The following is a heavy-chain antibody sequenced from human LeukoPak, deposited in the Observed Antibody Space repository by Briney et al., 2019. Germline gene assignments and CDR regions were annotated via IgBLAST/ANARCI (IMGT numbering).Heavy chain of an antibody. CDR1: GYTFTSSG. D-gene: IGHD3-3*01. J-gene: IGHJ4*02. CDR2: ISPYNGNT. CDR3: ARASLRFRPGDY. V-gene: IGHV1-18*01. Sequence: ASVKVSCKASGYTFTSSGISYDISWVRQAPGQGLEWMGWISPYNGNTNYAQKLQGRVTMTTDTSTSTAYMELRSLRSDDTAVYYCARASLRFRPGDYWGQGTLVTVSS.